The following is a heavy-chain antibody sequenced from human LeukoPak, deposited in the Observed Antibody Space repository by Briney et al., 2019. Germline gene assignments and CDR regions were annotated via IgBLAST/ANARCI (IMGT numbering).Heavy chain of an antibody. CDR3: ARAVPLDYYDSSGYSYFDY. CDR2: IYSGGST. J-gene: IGHJ4*02. D-gene: IGHD3-22*01. Sequence: GGSLRLSCAASGFTVSSNYMSWVRQAPGKGLEWVSVIYSGGSTYYADSVKGRFTISRDNSKNTLYLQMNSLRAEDTAVYYCARAVPLDYYDSSGYSYFDYWGQGTLVTVSS. CDR1: GFTVSSNY. V-gene: IGHV3-53*01.